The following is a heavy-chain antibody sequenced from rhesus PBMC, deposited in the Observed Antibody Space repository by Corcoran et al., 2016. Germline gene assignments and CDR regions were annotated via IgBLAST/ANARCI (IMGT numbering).Heavy chain of an antibody. V-gene: IGHV4-65*01. CDR3: ARGGGGSWNFDY. CDR1: GGSLSSSNW. D-gene: IGHD6-25*01. CDR2: IYGGLGDT. J-gene: IGHJ4*01. Sequence: QVQLQESGPGLVKPSETLSLTCAVSGGSLSSSNWWSWIRQPPGKGLEWIGYIYGGLGDTSYNPTLKCRVIILIDTSKNQFSLKLSSVTAADTAVYYCARGGGGSWNFDYWGQGVLVTVSS.